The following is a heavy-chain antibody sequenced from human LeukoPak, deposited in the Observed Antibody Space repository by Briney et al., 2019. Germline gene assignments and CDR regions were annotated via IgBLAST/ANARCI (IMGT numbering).Heavy chain of an antibody. CDR2: IYPGDSDT. V-gene: IGHV5-51*01. Sequence: GASLQISCEGAGSIFTSYWIGWGRQLPGKGVEGMGIIYPGDSDTRDSPSFQGQVNISDDKTNRTAYLQWSSLKASDTAMYYCARIVTYYYDSSGYHDYWGQGTLVTVSS. CDR1: GSIFTSYW. D-gene: IGHD3-22*01. CDR3: ARIVTYYYDSSGYHDY. J-gene: IGHJ4*02.